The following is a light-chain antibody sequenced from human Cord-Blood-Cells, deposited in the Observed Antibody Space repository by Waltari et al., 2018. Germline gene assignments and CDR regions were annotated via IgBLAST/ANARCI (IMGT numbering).Light chain of an antibody. CDR3: CSYAGSSTFVV. Sequence: QSALTQPASVSGSPGQSITISCTGTSSAVGRYNLVSWYQPHPGKAPKLMIYEGSKRPSGVSNRFSGSKSGNTASLTISGLQAEDEADYYCCSYAGSSTFVVFGGGTKLTVL. V-gene: IGLV2-23*03. CDR1: SSAVGRYNL. CDR2: EGS. J-gene: IGLJ2*01.